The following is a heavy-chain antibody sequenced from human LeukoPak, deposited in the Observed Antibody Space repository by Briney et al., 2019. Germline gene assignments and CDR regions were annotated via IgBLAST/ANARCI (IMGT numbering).Heavy chain of an antibody. CDR1: VGSISSSSYY. D-gene: IGHD2-2*01. CDR2: IHYTGST. CDR3: ARESVECSSASCSTIYYYSGMDV. J-gene: IGHJ6*02. Sequence: SETLSLTCTVSVGSISSSSYYWGWIRQPPGKGLEWIWSIHYTGSTYSDPSLKSRVTISEDTSKNQISLRLSSVTAADTAIYYCARESVECSSASCSTIYYYSGMDVWVQGTTVTVSS. V-gene: IGHV4-39*02.